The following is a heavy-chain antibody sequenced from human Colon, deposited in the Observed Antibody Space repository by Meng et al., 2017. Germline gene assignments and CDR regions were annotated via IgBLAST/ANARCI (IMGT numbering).Heavy chain of an antibody. Sequence: QVRWLGSGGAVVQAGSSLGLSCAASGFTFSNYGMYWVRQAPGKGLEWVALIWYDGSYTYHVDSVKGRFTISRDNSKNTIYLQMNSLRAEDTAVYFCAKGAAASGTAIDYWGQGTLVTVSS. V-gene: IGHV3-33*06. J-gene: IGHJ4*02. CDR2: IWYDGSYT. D-gene: IGHD6-13*01. CDR3: AKGAAASGTAIDY. CDR1: GFTFSNYG.